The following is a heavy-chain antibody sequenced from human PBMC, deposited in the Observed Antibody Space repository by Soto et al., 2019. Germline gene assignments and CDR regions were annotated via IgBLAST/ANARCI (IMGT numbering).Heavy chain of an antibody. D-gene: IGHD2-8*01. CDR1: GFTFSSYG. J-gene: IGHJ3*02. CDR3: AKGRGFVLMGAFDI. V-gene: IGHV3-30*18. CDR2: ISYDGSNK. Sequence: QVQLVESGGGVVQPGRSLRLSCAASGFTFSSYGMHWVRQAPGKGLEWVAVISYDGSNKYYADSVKGRFTISRDNSKNTLYLQMNSLRAEDTAVYYCAKGRGFVLMGAFDIWGQGTMVTVSS.